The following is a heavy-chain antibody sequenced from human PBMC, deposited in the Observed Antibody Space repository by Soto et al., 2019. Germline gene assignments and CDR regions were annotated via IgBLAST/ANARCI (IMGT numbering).Heavy chain of an antibody. V-gene: IGHV3-74*01. CDR1: GVTFRDYW. J-gene: IGHJ5*02. Sequence: PGGCLRLSCAVSGVTFRDYWIHWVRQVPGKGLLWVSRIGPDGTSTKYADSVKGRFTISRSNTENTLSPQMKTLREENTRVSYCAREVIAAIGSIRWFDHWGQGTLVTVSS. CDR3: AREVIAAIGSIRWFDH. D-gene: IGHD3-16*02. CDR2: IGPDGTST.